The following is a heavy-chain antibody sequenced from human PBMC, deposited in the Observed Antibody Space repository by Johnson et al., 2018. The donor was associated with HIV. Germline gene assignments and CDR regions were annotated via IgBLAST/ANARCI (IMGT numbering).Heavy chain of an antibody. CDR3: TTDSGWVPLEAFDI. D-gene: IGHD6-19*01. CDR2: VKSKTDGGTT. Sequence: VQLVESGGGLVKPGGSLRLSCAASGFTFSNAWMSWVHQAPGKGLEWVGRVKSKTDGGTTDYTAPVKDRFTISRDDSKNTLYLQMNSLKTEDTAVYYCTTDSGWVPLEAFDIWGQGTMVTVSS. J-gene: IGHJ3*02. V-gene: IGHV3-15*01. CDR1: GFTFSNAW.